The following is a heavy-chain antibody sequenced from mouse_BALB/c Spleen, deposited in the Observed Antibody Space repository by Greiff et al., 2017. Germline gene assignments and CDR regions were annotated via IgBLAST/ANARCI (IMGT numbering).Heavy chain of an antibody. Sequence: VKLMESGAELVRPGSSVKISCKASGYAFSSYWMNWVKQRPGQGLEWIGQIYPGDGDTNYNGKFKGKATLTADKSSSTAYMQLSSLTSEDSAVYFCARESYYGSSSGFAYWGQGTLVTVSA. CDR1: GYAFSSYW. D-gene: IGHD1-1*01. J-gene: IGHJ3*01. CDR2: IYPGDGDT. CDR3: ARESYYGSSSGFAY. V-gene: IGHV1-80*01.